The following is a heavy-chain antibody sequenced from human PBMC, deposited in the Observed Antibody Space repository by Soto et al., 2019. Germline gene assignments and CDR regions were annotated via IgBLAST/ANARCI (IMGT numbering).Heavy chain of an antibody. Sequence: PGGSLRLSCAASGFTFSSYGMHWVRQAPGKGLEWVAVIWYDGSNKYYADSVKGRFTISRDNSKNTLYLQMNSLRAEDTAVYYCAKGAQYCSSTSCYHYYYYYGMDVWGQGTTVTVSS. V-gene: IGHV3-30*02. CDR2: IWYDGSNK. J-gene: IGHJ6*02. D-gene: IGHD2-2*01. CDR1: GFTFSSYG. CDR3: AKGAQYCSSTSCYHYYYYYGMDV.